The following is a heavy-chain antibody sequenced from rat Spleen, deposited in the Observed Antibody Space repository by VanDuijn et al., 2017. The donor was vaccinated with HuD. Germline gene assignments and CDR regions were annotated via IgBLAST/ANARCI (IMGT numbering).Heavy chain of an antibody. V-gene: IGHV5-22*01. CDR3: ARHADYGYPFDY. J-gene: IGHJ2*01. CDR2: ISYEGSST. Sequence: EVQLVESGGGLVQPGRSLKLSCAASGFTFSDYYMAWVRQAPKKGLEWVASISYEGSSTYYGDSVKGRFTISRDNAKSTLYLQMNSLGSEDTATYYCARHADYGYPFDYWGQGVMVTVSS. CDR1: GFTFSDYY. D-gene: IGHD1-7*01.